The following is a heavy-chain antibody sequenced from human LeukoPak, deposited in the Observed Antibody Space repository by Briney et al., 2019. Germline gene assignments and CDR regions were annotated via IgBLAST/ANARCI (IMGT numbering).Heavy chain of an antibody. CDR1: GFSISSNY. CDR2: IYSGGST. V-gene: IGHV3-66*01. Sequence: GGSLRLSCAASGFSISSNYMSWVRQAPGKGLEWVSVIYSGGSTYYADSLKGRFTISRDNSKNTLYLQVNSLRAEDTAVYYWAREGPTGALNWGQGTLVTGSS. CDR3: AREGPTGALN. D-gene: IGHD1-26*01. J-gene: IGHJ4*02.